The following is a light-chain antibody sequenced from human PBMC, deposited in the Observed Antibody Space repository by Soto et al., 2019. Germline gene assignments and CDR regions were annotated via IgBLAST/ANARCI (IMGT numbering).Light chain of an antibody. CDR3: QQYGSSLFT. V-gene: IGKV3-20*01. J-gene: IGKJ3*01. CDR2: NKS. Sequence: VLTQSPATLSLSPGESATLSCRASQSVSSYLVWYQRKFGQAPRLLIYNKSTRATGIPDRFSGSGAGTDLNLSISGLEPEDFAVYYCQQYGSSLFTCGPGTKVDIK. CDR1: QSVSSY.